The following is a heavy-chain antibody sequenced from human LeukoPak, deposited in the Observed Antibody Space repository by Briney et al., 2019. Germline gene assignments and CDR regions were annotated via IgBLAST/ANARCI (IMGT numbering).Heavy chain of an antibody. CDR1: GGSISSYY. D-gene: IGHD4-17*01. Sequence: SETLSLTCTVSGGSISSYYWSWIRQPAGEGLEWIGRLHTSGSTHYNPSLKSRVTMSVDTSKNQFSLKLSSVTAADTAVYYCARLPTVTFFDYWGQGTLVTVSS. V-gene: IGHV4-4*07. J-gene: IGHJ4*02. CDR2: LHTSGST. CDR3: ARLPTVTFFDY.